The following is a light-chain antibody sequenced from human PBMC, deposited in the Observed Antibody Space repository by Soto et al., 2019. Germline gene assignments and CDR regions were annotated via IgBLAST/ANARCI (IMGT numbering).Light chain of an antibody. J-gene: IGKJ4*02. CDR3: QQLNSYPQ. CDR1: QGISSY. V-gene: IGKV1-9*01. CDR2: AAS. Sequence: DIQLTQSPSFLSASVGDRVNITCRASQGISSYLAWYQQKPGKAPKLLIYAASTLQSGVPSRFSGSGSGTEFTLTISSLQPEDFATYYCQQLNSYPQFGGVTKVEIK.